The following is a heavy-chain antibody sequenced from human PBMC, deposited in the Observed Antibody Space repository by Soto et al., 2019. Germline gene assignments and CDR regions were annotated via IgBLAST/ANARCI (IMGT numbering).Heavy chain of an antibody. CDR1: GGSISSSSYY. Sequence: PSETLSLTCTVSGGSISSSSYYWGWIRQPPGKGLEWIGSIYYSGSTYYNPSLKSRVTISVDTSKNQFSLKLSSVTAADTAVYYCARGHIVVVVAANQFDYWGQGTLVTVSS. D-gene: IGHD2-15*01. V-gene: IGHV4-39*01. J-gene: IGHJ4*02. CDR3: ARGHIVVVVAANQFDY. CDR2: IYYSGST.